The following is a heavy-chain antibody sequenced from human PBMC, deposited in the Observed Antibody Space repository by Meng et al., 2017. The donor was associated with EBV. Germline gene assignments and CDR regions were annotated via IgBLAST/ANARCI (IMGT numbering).Heavy chain of an antibody. D-gene: IGHD3-10*01. J-gene: IGHJ4*02. CDR2: LIPMSDAP. CDR3: ASESGRGFTPDY. V-gene: IGHV1-69*01. CDR1: GGTFRSDA. Sequence: QGQLVQSGAEGGKPGSSVKVSCKTSGGTFRSDAISWVRQAPGQGLEWMGGLIPMSDAPHYAQKFQGRVTITADESTSTHYMDLSGLRSEDTAVYYCASESGRGFTPDYWGQGTLVTVSS.